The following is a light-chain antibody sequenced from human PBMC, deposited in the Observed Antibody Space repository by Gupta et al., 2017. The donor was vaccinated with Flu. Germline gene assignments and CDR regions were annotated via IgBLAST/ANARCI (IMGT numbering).Light chain of an antibody. CDR1: QGISNRN. Sequence: SATRTCSASQGISNRNSDWCQQKPGQAPRLLIHGASNRATGIPDSFSCSGSGADFTLIISIREIEDVAIYYCHQLGGSPSITFGQGTRLEIK. J-gene: IGKJ5*01. CDR2: GAS. V-gene: IGKV3-20*01. CDR3: HQLGGSPSIT.